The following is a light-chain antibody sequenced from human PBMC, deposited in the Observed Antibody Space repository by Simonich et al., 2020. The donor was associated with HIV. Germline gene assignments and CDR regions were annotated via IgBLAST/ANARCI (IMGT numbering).Light chain of an antibody. V-gene: IGKV6D-21*02. CDR1: KSIGSS. Sequence: EIVLPQSPDFPSVTPKKNFTITCRASKSIGSSLHWYQQKPDQSPKLLIKYASQSSSGVPPRFSSSGSGTDFTLTINSLEAEDAAADYCHQSSRLPYTFGKGTKLEIK. CDR3: HQSSRLPYT. CDR2: YAS. J-gene: IGKJ2*01.